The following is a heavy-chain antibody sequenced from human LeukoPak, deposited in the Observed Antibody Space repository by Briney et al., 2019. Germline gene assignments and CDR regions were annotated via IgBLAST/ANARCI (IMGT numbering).Heavy chain of an antibody. D-gene: IGHD6-19*01. J-gene: IGHJ6*02. Sequence: GGSLRLSCAASGFTFSSYVITWVRQAPGKGLEWVSSISASGDSIYYAHSVKGRFTTSRDNSKNTLYLQMNSLRAEDTAVYYCARPPLKAVVGSSRYYYGMDVWGQGTTFIVSS. CDR1: GFTFSSYV. CDR2: ISASGDSI. V-gene: IGHV3-23*01. CDR3: ARPPLKAVVGSSRYYYGMDV.